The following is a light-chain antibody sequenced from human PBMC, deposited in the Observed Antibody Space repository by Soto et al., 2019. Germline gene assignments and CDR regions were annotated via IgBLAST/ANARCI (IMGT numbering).Light chain of an antibody. CDR3: QQSYSTPIT. J-gene: IGKJ5*01. CDR2: AAS. V-gene: IGKV1-39*01. CDR1: QSISSY. Sequence: DILLTQSPCSVSSSLGDRATISCRASQSISSYLNWYQQKPGKAPKLLIYAASSLQSGVPSRFSGSGSGTDFTLTISSLQPEDFATYYCQQSYSTPITFGQGTRVEIK.